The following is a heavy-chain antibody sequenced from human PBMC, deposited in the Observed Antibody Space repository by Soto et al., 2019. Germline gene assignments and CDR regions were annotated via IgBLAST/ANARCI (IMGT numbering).Heavy chain of an antibody. V-gene: IGHV4-59*01. D-gene: IGHD6-19*01. J-gene: IGHJ3*02. CDR2: IYYSGNT. CDR3: ARGEQWLLGSFNI. CDR1: GGSINYYY. Sequence: SETLSLTCTVSGGSINYYYWSWIRQPPGKGLEWIGYIYYSGNTNYNPSLKSRVTMSVDTSKNQFSLRLSSVTAADTAMYYCARGEQWLLGSFNIRGQGTMVTV.